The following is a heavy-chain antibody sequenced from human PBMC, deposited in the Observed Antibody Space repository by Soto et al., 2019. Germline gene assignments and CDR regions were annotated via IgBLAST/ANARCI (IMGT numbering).Heavy chain of an antibody. V-gene: IGHV1-69*01. J-gene: IGHJ4*02. CDR1: GGTFSSYA. Sequence: QVQLVQSGAEVKKPGSSVKVSCKASGGTFSSYAISWVRQAPGQGLEWMGGIIPIFGTASYAQKFQGRVTITADESTSTAYMELSSLRSEDTAVYYCARGLWVGAIKVLDYWGQGTLVTVSS. D-gene: IGHD1-26*01. CDR3: ARGLWVGAIKVLDY. CDR2: IIPIFGTA.